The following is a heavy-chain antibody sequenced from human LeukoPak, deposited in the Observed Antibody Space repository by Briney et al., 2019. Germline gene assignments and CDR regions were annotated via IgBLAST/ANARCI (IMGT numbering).Heavy chain of an antibody. CDR2: IKPNTGAT. V-gene: IGHV1-2*02. CDR1: GYTFSDNY. Sequence: GASVKVSCKASGYTFSDNYIHWVRQAPGQGLEWVGWIKPNTGATHYSKRFQGRVTMTRDTSVSTAYMELTSLRSDDTAVYFCAREFLVVMTAFLDYWGQGTLVIVSS. J-gene: IGHJ4*02. D-gene: IGHD2-21*02. CDR3: AREFLVVMTAFLDY.